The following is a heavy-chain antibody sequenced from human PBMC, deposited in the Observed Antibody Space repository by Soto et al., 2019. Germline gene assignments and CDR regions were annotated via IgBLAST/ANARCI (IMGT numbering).Heavy chain of an antibody. CDR3: ARLFARDFWSGYLSYFDY. Sequence: GESLKISCKGSGYSFTSYWIGWVRQMPGKGLEWMGIIYPGDSDTRYSPSFQGQVTISADKSISTAYLQWSSLKASDTAMYYCARLFARDFWSGYLSYFDYWGQGTLVTVSS. D-gene: IGHD3-3*01. V-gene: IGHV5-51*01. CDR2: IYPGDSDT. J-gene: IGHJ4*02. CDR1: GYSFTSYW.